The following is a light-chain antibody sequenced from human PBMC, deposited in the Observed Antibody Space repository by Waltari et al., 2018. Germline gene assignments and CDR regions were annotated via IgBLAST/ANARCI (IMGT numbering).Light chain of an antibody. V-gene: IGLV2-23*02. Sequence: QSALTQPASVSGSPGQSITISCTGASSDIGSYNLVSWYQPHPGKAPKLMVYDVFYRPSGVCNRFSASKSGNTASLTISGLQAEDEADYYCCSYAGSYTWVFGGGTKLTVL. CDR3: CSYAGSYTWV. CDR2: DVF. J-gene: IGLJ3*02. CDR1: SSDIGSYNL.